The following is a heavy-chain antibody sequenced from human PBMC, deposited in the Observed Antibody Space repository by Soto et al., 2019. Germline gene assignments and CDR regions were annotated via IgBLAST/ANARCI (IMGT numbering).Heavy chain of an antibody. CDR2: MNPNSGNT. D-gene: IGHD3-3*01. CDR1: GYSFTSYD. J-gene: IGHJ6*03. CDR3: ARGLGRGITIFGVVILNYMDV. V-gene: IGHV1-8*01. Sequence: ASVKVSCKASGYSFTSYDINWVGQATGQGLEWMGWMNPNSGNTGYAQKFQGRVTMTRNTSISTAYMELSSLRSEDTAVYYCARGLGRGITIFGVVILNYMDVWGKGTTVTVSS.